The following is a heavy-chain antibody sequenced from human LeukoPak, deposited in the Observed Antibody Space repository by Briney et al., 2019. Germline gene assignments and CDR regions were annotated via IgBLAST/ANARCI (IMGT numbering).Heavy chain of an antibody. CDR2: ITWNGGTT. CDR3: ARESGTSGLYYFDY. D-gene: IGHD2-8*01. V-gene: IGHV3-43*01. J-gene: IGHJ4*02. Sequence: PGGSLRLSCAASGFTFDDYTMHWVRQAPGKGLEWVSLITWNGGTTYYADSVKGRFTISRDNSKDSLYLQMSSLRTEDTALYYCARESGTSGLYYFDYWGQGTLLTVSS. CDR1: GFTFDDYT.